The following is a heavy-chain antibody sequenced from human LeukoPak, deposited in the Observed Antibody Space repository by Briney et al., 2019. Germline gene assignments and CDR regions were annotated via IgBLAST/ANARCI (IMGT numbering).Heavy chain of an antibody. CDR2: IIPIFGTA. D-gene: IGHD2-2*03. J-gene: IGHJ6*03. CDR1: GGTFSSYA. V-gene: IGHV1-69*05. Sequence: SVKVSCKASGGTFSSYAISWVRRAPGQGLEWMGGIIPIFGTANYAQKFQGRVTITTDESTTTAYMELSSLRSEDTAVYYCARDGYRLSGYFYYMDVWGKGTTVTVSS. CDR3: ARDGYRLSGYFYYMDV.